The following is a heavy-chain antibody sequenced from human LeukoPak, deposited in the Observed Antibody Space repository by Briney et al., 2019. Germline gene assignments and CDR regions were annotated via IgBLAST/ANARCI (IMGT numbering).Heavy chain of an antibody. V-gene: IGHV3-23*01. J-gene: IGHJ3*02. D-gene: IGHD4-23*01. CDR3: ARAWDYGGAFDI. CDR1: GFTFSSYT. CDR2: ISGSGGST. Sequence: GGSLRLSCAASGFTFSSYTMNWVRRAPGKGLEWVSAISGSGGSTYYADSVKGRFTISRDNSKNTLYLQMNSLRAEDTAVYYCARAWDYGGAFDIWGQGTMVTVSS.